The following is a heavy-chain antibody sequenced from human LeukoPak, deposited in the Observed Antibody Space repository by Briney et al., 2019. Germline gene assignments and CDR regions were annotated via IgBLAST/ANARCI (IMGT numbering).Heavy chain of an antibody. J-gene: IGHJ4*02. CDR2: INHSGST. CDR1: GGSFSGYY. CDR3: ARERIYPRRAHFDY. D-gene: IGHD2-15*01. V-gene: IGHV4-34*01. Sequence: PSETLSLTCAVYGGSFSGYYWSWIRQPPGKGLEWIGEINHSGSTNHNPSLKSRVTISVDTSKNQFPLKLSSVTAADTAVYYCARERIYPRRAHFDYWGQGTLVTVSS.